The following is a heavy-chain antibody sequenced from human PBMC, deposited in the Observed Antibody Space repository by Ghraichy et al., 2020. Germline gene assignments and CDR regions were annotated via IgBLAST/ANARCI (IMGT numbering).Heavy chain of an antibody. J-gene: IGHJ4*02. CDR3: ARGLKFRRFSGSGIYYGY. D-gene: IGHD3-10*01. Sequence: ASVKVSCKASGYTFSSFDIHWVRQATGQGLEWMGWVNPNNGDTTYAQKVQGRITLTRNTSITTAYMELSSLRSEDTAVYYCARGLKFRRFSGSGIYYGYWGQGTLVTVSS. CDR1: GYTFSSFD. V-gene: IGHV1-8*01. CDR2: VNPNNGDT.